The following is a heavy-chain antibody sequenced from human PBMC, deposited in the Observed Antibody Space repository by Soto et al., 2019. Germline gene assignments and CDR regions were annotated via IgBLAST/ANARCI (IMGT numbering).Heavy chain of an antibody. V-gene: IGHV1-18*04. CDR2: ISAYNGNT. J-gene: IGHJ6*02. D-gene: IGHD5-12*01. CDR1: GYTFTSYG. Sequence: VASVKVSCNASGYTFTSYGISWVRQAPGQGLEWMGWISAYNGNTNYAQKLQGRVTMTTDTSTSTAYMELRSLRSDDTAVYYCARVWVVADPRESYYYYGMDVWGQGTTVTVSS. CDR3: ARVWVVADPRESYYYYGMDV.